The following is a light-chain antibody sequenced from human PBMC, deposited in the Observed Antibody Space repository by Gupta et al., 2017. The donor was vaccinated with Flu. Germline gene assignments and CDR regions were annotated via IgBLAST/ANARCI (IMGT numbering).Light chain of an antibody. CDR3: QQYYGTPT. CDR1: QTILYSSTNKNF. Sequence: DIVMTQSPDSLAVSLGERATFNCKSSQTILYSSTNKNFLGWYQQKPGQPPRLLIYWASTRESGVPDRFSASGSGTDFTLTISSLQAEDVAVYYWQQYYGTPTFGGGTKVEIK. J-gene: IGKJ4*01. V-gene: IGKV4-1*01. CDR2: WAS.